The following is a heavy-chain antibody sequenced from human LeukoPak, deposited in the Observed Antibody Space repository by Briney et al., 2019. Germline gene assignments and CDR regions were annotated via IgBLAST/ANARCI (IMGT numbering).Heavy chain of an antibody. CDR3: ARANYDSSGPAPFDH. Sequence: SEALSLTCAVYGGSFSGYYWSWIRQPPGKGLEWIGEINHSGSTNYNPSLKSRVTISVDTSKNQFSLKLSSVTAADTAVYYCARANYDSSGPAPFDHWGQGTLVTVSS. CDR2: INHSGST. CDR1: GGSFSGYY. J-gene: IGHJ4*02. D-gene: IGHD3-22*01. V-gene: IGHV4-34*01.